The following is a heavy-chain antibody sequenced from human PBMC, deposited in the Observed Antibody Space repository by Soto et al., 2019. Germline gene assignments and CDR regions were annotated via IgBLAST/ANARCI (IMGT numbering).Heavy chain of an antibody. D-gene: IGHD2-15*01. CDR3: ARGQRLSDCLDP. CDR2: IYSSGST. CDR1: DGSIRNYC. J-gene: IGHJ5*02. Sequence: PSVPLSLTCSVADGSIRNYCGPWIRPPAGKGLEWIGRIYSSGSTKYNPSLQSRVTMSLDTSKNQFSLRLTSVTAADTAVYYCARGQRLSDCLDPWGQGTLVTVSS. V-gene: IGHV4-4*07.